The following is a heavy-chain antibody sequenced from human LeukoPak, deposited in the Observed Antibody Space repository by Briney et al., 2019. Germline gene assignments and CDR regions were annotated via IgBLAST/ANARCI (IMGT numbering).Heavy chain of an antibody. CDR3: ARDYGGSSPFDY. CDR1: GFTFSSYA. D-gene: IGHD4-23*01. Sequence: GGSLRLSCAASGFTFSSYAMSWVRQAPGKGLEWVSAISGSGGSTYYADSVKGRFTISRDNAKNSLYLHMNSLRAEDTAVYYCARDYGGSSPFDYWGQGTLVTVSS. CDR2: ISGSGGST. V-gene: IGHV3-23*01. J-gene: IGHJ4*02.